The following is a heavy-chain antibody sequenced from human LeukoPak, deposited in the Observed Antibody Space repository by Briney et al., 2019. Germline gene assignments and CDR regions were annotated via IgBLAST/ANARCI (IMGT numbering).Heavy chain of an antibody. D-gene: IGHD6-13*01. CDR3: AREFRVAAAGPARDDY. V-gene: IGHV1-46*01. CDR1: GYTFTSYY. Sequence: AAVKVSCKASGYTFTSYYMHCGRQAPGQGLEWRGIINLSGGSTSSTQTFQGRVTMTRDTSPSTVYIELSRLRPEDTGGYYCAREFRVAAAGPARDDYWGQGTLVTVSS. J-gene: IGHJ4*02. CDR2: INLSGGST.